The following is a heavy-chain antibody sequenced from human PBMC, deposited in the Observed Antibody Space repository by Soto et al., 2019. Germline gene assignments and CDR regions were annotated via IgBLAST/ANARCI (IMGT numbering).Heavy chain of an antibody. Sequence: QVQLVQSGAEVKKPGASVKVSCKASGYTFTGYYMHWVRQAPGQGLEWMGWINPNSGGTNYAQKCQGWVTMTRDTSISPSYMAMSRLRSDDTAVYYWARGRVRGVDQNWFDPWGQGTLSIVSA. CDR3: ARGRVRGVDQNWFDP. V-gene: IGHV1-2*04. CDR1: GYTFTGYY. CDR2: INPNSGGT. D-gene: IGHD3-10*01. J-gene: IGHJ5*02.